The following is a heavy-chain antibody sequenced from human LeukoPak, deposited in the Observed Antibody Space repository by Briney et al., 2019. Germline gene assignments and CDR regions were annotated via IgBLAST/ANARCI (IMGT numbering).Heavy chain of an antibody. D-gene: IGHD6-13*01. V-gene: IGHV1-18*01. CDR1: GYTFTSYG. Sequence: ASVKVSCKASGYTFTSYGISWVRQAPGQGLEWMGWISAYNGNTNYAQKLQGRVTITRNTSISTAYMELSSLRSEDTAVYYCARGRYSSSWQIRRNWFDPWGQGTLVTVSS. J-gene: IGHJ5*02. CDR2: ISAYNGNT. CDR3: ARGRYSSSWQIRRNWFDP.